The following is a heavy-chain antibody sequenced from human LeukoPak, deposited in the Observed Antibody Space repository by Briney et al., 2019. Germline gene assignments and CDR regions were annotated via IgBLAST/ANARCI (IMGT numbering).Heavy chain of an antibody. Sequence: PSETLSLTCAVYGGPFSGHYWSWIRQPPGKGLEWIGYIYPSGSTYYNPSLKSRVTISVDRSKSQFSLKLNSVTAADTAVYYCARASVVAGSGLDYWGQGTLVTVSS. CDR2: IYPSGST. D-gene: IGHD6-19*01. V-gene: IGHV4-34*01. J-gene: IGHJ4*02. CDR1: GGPFSGHY. CDR3: ARASVVAGSGLDY.